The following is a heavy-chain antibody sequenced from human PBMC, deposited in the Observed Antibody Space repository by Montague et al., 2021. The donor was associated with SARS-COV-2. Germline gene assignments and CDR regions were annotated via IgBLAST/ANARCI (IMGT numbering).Heavy chain of an antibody. Sequence: SETLSLTCTVSGDSISSSSYYWGWIRQPPGKGLEWIGSIYYSGSTYYNPSLKSRVTISVDTSKNQFSLKLSSVTAADTAVYYCARFPTSYYYDSKAAPATPDAFDTWGQGTMVTVSS. CDR1: GDSISSSSYY. D-gene: IGHD3-22*01. V-gene: IGHV4-39*01. CDR2: IYYSGST. CDR3: ARFPTSYYYDSKAAPATPDAFDT. J-gene: IGHJ3*02.